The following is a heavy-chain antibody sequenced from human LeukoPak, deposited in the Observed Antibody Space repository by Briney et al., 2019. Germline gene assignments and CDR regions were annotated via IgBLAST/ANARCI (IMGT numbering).Heavy chain of an antibody. Sequence: GGSLRLSCAASGFTFSNYWMTWVRQAPGKGLEWVADIKQDGSEKLYVHSVRGRFTISRDNAKMSLFLQMNSLRAEDTAVYYCARDNGVVHGVYYMDVWGKGTTVTVS. J-gene: IGHJ6*03. CDR3: ARDNGVVHGVYYMDV. CDR1: GFTFSNYW. V-gene: IGHV3-7*01. CDR2: IKQDGSEK. D-gene: IGHD3-3*01.